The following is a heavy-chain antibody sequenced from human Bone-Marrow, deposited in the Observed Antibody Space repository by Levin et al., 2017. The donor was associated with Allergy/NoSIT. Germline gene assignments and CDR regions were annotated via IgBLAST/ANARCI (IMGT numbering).Heavy chain of an antibody. CDR3: ARRRTSGSYSNFDY. CDR2: IYPDDSDT. Sequence: SGESLKISCGGSEYRFSSFWIGWVRQKPGKGLEWMGIIYPDDSDTRYSPSFQGQVTISADRATNTAYLQWSSLKASDTAMYFCARRRTSGSYSNFDYWGQGTLVTVSS. J-gene: IGHJ4*02. CDR1: EYRFSSFW. V-gene: IGHV5-51*01. D-gene: IGHD1-26*01.